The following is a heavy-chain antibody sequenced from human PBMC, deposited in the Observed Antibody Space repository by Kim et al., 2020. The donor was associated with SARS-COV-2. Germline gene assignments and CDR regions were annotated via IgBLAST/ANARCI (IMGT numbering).Heavy chain of an antibody. D-gene: IGHD4-17*01. V-gene: IGHV5-51*01. J-gene: IGHJ3*02. CDR2: IYPGDSDT. CDR3: ARLAPDYGPRGAFDI. CDR1: GYSFTSYW. Sequence: GESLKISCKGSGYSFTSYWIGWVRQMPGKGLEWMGIIYPGDSDTRYSPSFQGQVTISADKSISTAYLQWSSLKASDTAMYYCARLAPDYGPRGAFDIWGQGTMVTVSS.